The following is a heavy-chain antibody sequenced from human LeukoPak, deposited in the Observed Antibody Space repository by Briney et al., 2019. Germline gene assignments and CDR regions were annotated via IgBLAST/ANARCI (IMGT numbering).Heavy chain of an antibody. D-gene: IGHD3-3*02. Sequence: GGSLRLSCTASGFTFSRSWMHWVRQAPGKGLEWVADIKEDGSDKYYGDSVKGGFTISRGHPKNSVYLQINSLSPEDTAIYFSASLAFDFWGRGTLVTVSS. CDR1: GFTFSRSW. V-gene: IGHV3-7*01. CDR2: IKEDGSDK. CDR3: ASLAFDF. J-gene: IGHJ4*02.